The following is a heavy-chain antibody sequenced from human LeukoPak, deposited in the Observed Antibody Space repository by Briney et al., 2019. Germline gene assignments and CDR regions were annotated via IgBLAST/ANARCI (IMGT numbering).Heavy chain of an antibody. CDR1: GYTFTSYD. Sequence: RASVKVSCKASGYTFTSYDINWVRQVTGQGLEWMGWMNPNNGNTGYVQKFQGRVTMTRDTSIGTAYMELSSLRSEDTAVYYCARDRVGVGGNGWENWGQGTLVTVSS. J-gene: IGHJ4*02. CDR3: ARDRVGVGGNGWEN. V-gene: IGHV1-8*01. CDR2: MNPNNGNT. D-gene: IGHD6-19*01.